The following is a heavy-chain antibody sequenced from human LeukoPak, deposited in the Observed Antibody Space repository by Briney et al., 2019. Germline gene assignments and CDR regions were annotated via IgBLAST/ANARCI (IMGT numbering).Heavy chain of an antibody. V-gene: IGHV4-59*08. D-gene: IGHD3-22*01. CDR1: GGSISSYY. CDR3: ARHDKGFDY. J-gene: IGHJ4*02. CDR2: IYSSGTI. Sequence: SETLSLTCTVSGGSISSYYWSWIRQPPGKGLEWLGYIYSSGTINFNPSLKSRLTMSVDTSKNQFSLKLSSVTAADTAVYYCARHDKGFDYWGQGTLVTVSA.